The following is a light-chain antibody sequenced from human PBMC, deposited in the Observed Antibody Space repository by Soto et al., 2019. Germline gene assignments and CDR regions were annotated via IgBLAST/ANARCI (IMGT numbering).Light chain of an antibody. Sequence: DLVMTQSPLSLPVTPGEPASISCRSSQSLLHSNGYNYLDWYLQKPGQSPQLLIFLGSNRASGVPDRFSGSGSGTDFTLKISRVEAEDIGVYYCMQALQTPRGWTFGQGTKVEIK. CDR2: LGS. V-gene: IGKV2-28*01. CDR3: MQALQTPRGWT. J-gene: IGKJ1*01. CDR1: QSLLHSNGYNY.